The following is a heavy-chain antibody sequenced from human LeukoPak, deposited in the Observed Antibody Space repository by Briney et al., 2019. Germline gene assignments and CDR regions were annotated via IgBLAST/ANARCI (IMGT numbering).Heavy chain of an antibody. V-gene: IGHV4-39*07. Sequence: SETLSLTCTVSGGSISRSSYYWGWIRQPPGKGLEWIGSIYYSGSTYYNPSLKSRVTISVDTSKNQFSLKLSSVTAADTAVYYCARAGERLDYVWGSYRFDYWGQGTLVTVSS. D-gene: IGHD3-16*02. CDR2: IYYSGST. J-gene: IGHJ4*02. CDR1: GGSISRSSYY. CDR3: ARAGERLDYVWGSYRFDY.